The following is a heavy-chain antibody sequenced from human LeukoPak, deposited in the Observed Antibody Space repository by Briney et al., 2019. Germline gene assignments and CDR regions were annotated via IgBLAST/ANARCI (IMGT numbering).Heavy chain of an antibody. CDR2: ISAYNGNT. D-gene: IGHD4-17*01. Sequence: ASVKVSCKTSGYSFTRYFIHWVRQAPGQGLEWMGWISAYNGNTNYAQKLQGRVTMTTDTSTSTAYMELRSLRSDDTAVYYCARDGPVTTVTFYYYGMDVWGQGTTVTVSS. CDR3: ARDGPVTTVTFYYYGMDV. CDR1: GYSFTRYF. J-gene: IGHJ6*02. V-gene: IGHV1-18*01.